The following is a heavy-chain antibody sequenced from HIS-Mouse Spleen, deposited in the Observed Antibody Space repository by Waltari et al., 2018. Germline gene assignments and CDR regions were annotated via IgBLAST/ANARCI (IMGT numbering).Heavy chain of an antibody. J-gene: IGHJ3*02. CDR2: INHSGST. D-gene: IGHD3-10*01. CDR1: GGSFSGYS. Sequence: QVQLQQWGAGLLKPSVTLSLTCAVYGGSFSGYSWSWIPPPPGKGLEWIGEINHSGSTNYNPSLKSRVTISVDTSKNQFSLKLSSVTAADTAVYYCARARSGVRGVIDAFDIWGQGTMVTVSS. CDR3: ARARSGVRGVIDAFDI. V-gene: IGHV4-34*01.